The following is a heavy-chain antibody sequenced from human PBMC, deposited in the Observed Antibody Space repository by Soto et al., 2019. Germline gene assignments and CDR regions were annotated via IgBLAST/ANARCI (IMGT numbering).Heavy chain of an antibody. CDR3: ARDPDYGDYEGGGHY. CDR2: ISSSSSTI. Sequence: EVQLVESGGGLVQPGGSLRLSCAASGFTFSSYSMNWVRQAPGKGLEWVSYISSSSSTIYYADSVKGRFTISRDNAKNSLYLQMNSLRAEDTAVYYCARDPDYGDYEGGGHYWGQGTLVTVSS. V-gene: IGHV3-48*01. D-gene: IGHD4-17*01. CDR1: GFTFSSYS. J-gene: IGHJ4*02.